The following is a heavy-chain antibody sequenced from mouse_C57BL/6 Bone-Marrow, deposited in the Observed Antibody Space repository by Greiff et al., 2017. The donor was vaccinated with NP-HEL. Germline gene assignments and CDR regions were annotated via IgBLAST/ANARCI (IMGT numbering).Heavy chain of an antibody. CDR3: TTDYGPPYYFDY. D-gene: IGHD1-1*02. CDR1: GFNIKDDY. Sequence: EVQLQQSGAELVRPGASVKLSCTASGFNIKDDYMHWVKQRPEQGLEWIGWIDPENGDTEYASKFQGKATITADTSSNTAYLQLSSLTSEDTAVYYCTTDYGPPYYFDYWGQGTTLTVSS. V-gene: IGHV14-4*01. J-gene: IGHJ2*01. CDR2: IDPENGDT.